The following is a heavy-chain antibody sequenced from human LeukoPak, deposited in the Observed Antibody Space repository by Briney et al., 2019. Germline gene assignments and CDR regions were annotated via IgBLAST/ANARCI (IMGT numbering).Heavy chain of an antibody. CDR1: GFTFSSYE. CDR3: AAWIKSQKTYYYGSGTDLAHDY. J-gene: IGHJ4*02. V-gene: IGHV3-48*03. Sequence: PGGSLRLSCAASGFTFSSYEMNWVRQAPGKGLEWVSYISSSGSTIYYADSVKGRFTISRDNAKNSLYLQMNSLRAEDTAVYYCAAWIKSQKTYYYGSGTDLAHDYWGQGTLVTVSP. CDR2: ISSSGSTI. D-gene: IGHD3-10*01.